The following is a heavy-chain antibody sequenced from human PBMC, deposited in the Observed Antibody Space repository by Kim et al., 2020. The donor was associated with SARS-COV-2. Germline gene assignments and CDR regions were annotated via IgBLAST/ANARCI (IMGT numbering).Heavy chain of an antibody. D-gene: IGHD3-16*01. Sequence: GGSLRLSCAVSGFTFSGSAIHWVRQASGKGLEWVGRIRSKANNYATAYAASVKGRFTISRDDSKNTAFLQMNSLKTEDTAVYYCTVWGPVIEGYFGWGQGTLVTVSS. CDR1: GFTFSGSA. J-gene: IGHJ4*02. CDR2: IRSKANNYAT. V-gene: IGHV3-73*01. CDR3: TVWGPVIEGYFG.